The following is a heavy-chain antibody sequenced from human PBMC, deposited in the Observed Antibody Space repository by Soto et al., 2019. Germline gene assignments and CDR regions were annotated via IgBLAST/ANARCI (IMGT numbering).Heavy chain of an antibody. J-gene: IGHJ5*02. CDR3: ARDRINSAAGGHYQHGHNWFDP. Sequence: GASVKVSCKASGGTFSSYIISWVRQAPGQLLEWMGRIIPILGIANYAQKFQGRVTITADKSTSTAYMELSSLRSEDTAVYYCARDRINSAAGGHYQHGHNWFDPWGQGTLVTVSS. CDR1: GGTFSSYI. D-gene: IGHD6-13*01. V-gene: IGHV1-69*04. CDR2: IIPILGIA.